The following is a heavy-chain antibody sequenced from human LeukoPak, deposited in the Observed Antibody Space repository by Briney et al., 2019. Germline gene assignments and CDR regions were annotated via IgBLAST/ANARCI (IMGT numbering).Heavy chain of an antibody. CDR1: GYTFTTYA. V-gene: IGHV1-3*04. CDR3: ARAWTPDIAVAGIFDS. D-gene: IGHD6-19*01. J-gene: IGHJ4*02. Sequence: GASVNVSCKASGYTFTTYAIHWVRQAPGQSLEWMGWINTGNGNTKYSQNFQGRVTITRDTSASTAYMDLTSLRSEDTAVYYCARAWTPDIAVAGIFDSWGQGAQVTVSS. CDR2: INTGNGNT.